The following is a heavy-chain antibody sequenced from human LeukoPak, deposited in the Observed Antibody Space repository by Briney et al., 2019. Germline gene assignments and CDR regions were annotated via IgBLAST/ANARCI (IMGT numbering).Heavy chain of an antibody. CDR3: ARDREYYYDSSGYCYHDY. CDR1: GGTFSSYA. J-gene: IGHJ4*02. Sequence: SVKVSCKASGGTFSSYAISWVRQAPGQGLEWMGRIIPIFGTANYAQKFQGRVTITTDESTSTAYMELSSLRSEDTAVYYCARDREYYYDSSGYCYHDYWGQGTLVTVSS. V-gene: IGHV1-69*05. CDR2: IIPIFGTA. D-gene: IGHD3-22*01.